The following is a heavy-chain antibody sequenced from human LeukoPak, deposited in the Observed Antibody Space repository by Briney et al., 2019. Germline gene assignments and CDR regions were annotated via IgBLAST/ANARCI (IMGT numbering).Heavy chain of an antibody. CDR2: ISGSGSST. D-gene: IGHD1-26*01. CDR1: GFTFSSYA. J-gene: IGHJ4*02. Sequence: GGSLRLSCVASGFTFSSYAMSWVRQAPGEGLEWVSGISGSGSSTYYADSVKGRFTISRDSSQNTVYLQMNSLRAEGTAVYYCAKDKWELPFPYYFDYWGQGTLVTVSS. CDR3: AKDKWELPFPYYFDY. V-gene: IGHV3-23*01.